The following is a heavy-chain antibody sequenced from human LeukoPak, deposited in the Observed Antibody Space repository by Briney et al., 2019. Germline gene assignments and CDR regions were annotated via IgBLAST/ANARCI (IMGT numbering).Heavy chain of an antibody. D-gene: IGHD6-19*01. CDR1: GFIFSSHG. V-gene: IGHV3-30*02. J-gene: IGHJ2*01. CDR2: IRYDGSNK. CDR3: AKELTIAVAGTNFDFDY. Sequence: PGGSLRLSCAASGFIFSSHGMHWVRQAPGKGLEWVAFIRYDGSNKYYADSVKGRFTISRDNSKNTLYLQMNSLRAEDTAVYYCAKELTIAVAGTNFDFDYWGRGTLVTVSS.